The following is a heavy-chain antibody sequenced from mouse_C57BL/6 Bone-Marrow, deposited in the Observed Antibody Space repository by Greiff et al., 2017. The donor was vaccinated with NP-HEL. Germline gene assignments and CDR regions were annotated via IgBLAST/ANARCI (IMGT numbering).Heavy chain of an antibody. J-gene: IGHJ3*01. Sequence: QVQLQQPGAELVMPGASVKLSCKASGYTFTSYWMHWVKQRPGQGLEWIGEIDPSDSYTNYNEKFKGKATLTADKSSSTAYMQLSSLTSEDSAVYFCARGGAWFAYWGQGTLVTVSA. CDR1: GYTFTSYW. CDR2: IDPSDSYT. CDR3: ARGGAWFAY. V-gene: IGHV1-69*01.